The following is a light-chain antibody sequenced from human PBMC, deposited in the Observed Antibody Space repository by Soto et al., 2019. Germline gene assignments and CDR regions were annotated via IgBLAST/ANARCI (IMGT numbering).Light chain of an antibody. CDR3: TSFTPRNTHV. CDR2: DVS. Sequence: QSVLTQPASVSGSPGQSITISCSGTSGDIGSYNFVSWYQQHPGKAPKLMIYDVSNRPSGVSNRFSGSKSGNTASLTISGLKAKDEADYYCTSFTPRNTHVIGTGTKVTV. CDR1: SGDIGSYNF. V-gene: IGLV2-14*03. J-gene: IGLJ1*01.